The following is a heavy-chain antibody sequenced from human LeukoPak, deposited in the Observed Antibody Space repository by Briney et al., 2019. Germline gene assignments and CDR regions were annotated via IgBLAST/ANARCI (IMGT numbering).Heavy chain of an antibody. D-gene: IGHD5-12*01. Sequence: GGSLGLSCAASGFNLDDYDMSWVRQVPGKGLEWVSDINWNGDSTSYGDFVKGRFTISRDNAKNSLYLQMNSLRAEDTALYYCAREVATTDYYYYLDVWGKGTTVTISS. V-gene: IGHV3-20*04. CDR3: AREVATTDYYYYLDV. CDR1: GFNLDDYD. J-gene: IGHJ6*03. CDR2: INWNGDST.